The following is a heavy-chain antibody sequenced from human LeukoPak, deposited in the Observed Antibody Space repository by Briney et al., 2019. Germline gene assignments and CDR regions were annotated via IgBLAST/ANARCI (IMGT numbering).Heavy chain of an antibody. V-gene: IGHV1-2*02. CDR2: IYANSGGT. CDR3: ARDRPHRAYDFDY. CDR1: GYTFTGYY. Sequence: ASVKVSCTASGYTFTGYYMHWVRQAHGQGLEWMGWIYANSGGTNYAQKFQGRVTLTRDTSISTAYMELSSLRSDDTAIYYCARDRPHRAYDFDYWGQGSLVTVSS. D-gene: IGHD5-12*01. J-gene: IGHJ4*02.